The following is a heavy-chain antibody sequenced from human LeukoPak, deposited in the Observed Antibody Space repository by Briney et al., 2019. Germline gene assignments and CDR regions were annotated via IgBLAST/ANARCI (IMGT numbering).Heavy chain of an antibody. CDR3: ARASQVVATIWGGYYFDY. CDR2: IYHSGST. V-gene: IGHV4-30-2*01. D-gene: IGHD5-12*01. J-gene: IGHJ4*02. Sequence: SETLSLTCAVYGGSISSGGYSWSWIRQPPGKGLEWIGYIYHSGSTYYNPSLKSRVTISVDRSKNQFSLKLSSVTAADTAVYYCARASQVVATIWGGYYFDYWGQGTLVTVSS. CDR1: GGSISSGGYS.